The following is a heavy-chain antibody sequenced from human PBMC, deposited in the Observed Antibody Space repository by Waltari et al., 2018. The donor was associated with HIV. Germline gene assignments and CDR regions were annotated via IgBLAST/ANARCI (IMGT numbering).Heavy chain of an antibody. D-gene: IGHD6-19*01. Sequence: EVQLVESGGGLVQPGGSLRLPCTASYSSFSTEWMQWIRQAPGKGLLWVSYMNGDGNDIDYADSVKGRFAISRDNAKKTLYLEMNSLRAEDTAVYYCVGGGGWLIDYWGQGTLVTVSS. CDR1: YSSFSTEW. CDR2: MNGDGNDI. V-gene: IGHV3-74*01. J-gene: IGHJ4*02. CDR3: VGGGGWLIDY.